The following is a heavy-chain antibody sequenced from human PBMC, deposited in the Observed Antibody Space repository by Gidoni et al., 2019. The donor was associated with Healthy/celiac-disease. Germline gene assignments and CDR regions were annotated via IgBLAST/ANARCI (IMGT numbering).Heavy chain of an antibody. J-gene: IGHJ4*02. V-gene: IGHV1-69*01. D-gene: IGHD6-19*01. CDR3: ARGWLPRQNYYFDY. CDR1: GGTFSSYA. CDR2: IIPSFGTA. Sequence: QVQLVQSGAEVKKPGSSVKVSCKASGGTFSSYAISWVRQAPGQGLEWMGGIIPSFGTANYAQKFQGRVTMTADESTSTAYMELSSLRSEDTAVYYCARGWLPRQNYYFDYWGQGTLVTVSS.